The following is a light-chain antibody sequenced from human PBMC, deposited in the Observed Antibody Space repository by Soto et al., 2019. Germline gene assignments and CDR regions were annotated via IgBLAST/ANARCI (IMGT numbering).Light chain of an antibody. CDR2: TTS. CDR3: QQYYNHPLT. CDR1: QGISNY. J-gene: IGKJ4*01. V-gene: IGKV1-9*01. Sequence: EIPFTQSPSFLSTSLGERGTLTCRASQGISNYLAWYQQKPGKPPKLLIYTTSTLQSGVPSRFSGSGSGTECSFTISSLQPEDIATYYCQQYYNHPLTFGGGTKVDIK.